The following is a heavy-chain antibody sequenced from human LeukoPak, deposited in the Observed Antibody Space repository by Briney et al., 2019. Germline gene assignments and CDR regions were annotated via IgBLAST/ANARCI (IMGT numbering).Heavy chain of an antibody. J-gene: IGHJ5*02. Sequence: GASVKVSCKTSGYSFNIYEINWVRQATGQGLEWMGWVNPNSGDTDYAQKFQGRLTMTRNTSISTAYMELRGLRLEDTAVYYCSRGPRFDPWGQGTQVTVSS. CDR2: VNPNSGDT. CDR1: GYSFNIYE. V-gene: IGHV1-8*01. CDR3: SRGPRFDP.